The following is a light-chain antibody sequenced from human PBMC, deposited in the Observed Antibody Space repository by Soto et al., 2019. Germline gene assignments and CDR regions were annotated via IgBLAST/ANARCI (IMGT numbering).Light chain of an antibody. V-gene: IGKV3-11*01. J-gene: IGKJ4*01. CDR2: DVA. CDR1: QSVGDY. CDR3: QQRSKLPRT. Sequence: IILSQSPATLSLSPGERATLSFRASQSVGDYLAWYQQKPGQAPRLLMYDVAKRATGTPARFSGSGSGTDFTLTISSLEPEDFAVYYCQQRSKLPRTFGGGTTGDIK.